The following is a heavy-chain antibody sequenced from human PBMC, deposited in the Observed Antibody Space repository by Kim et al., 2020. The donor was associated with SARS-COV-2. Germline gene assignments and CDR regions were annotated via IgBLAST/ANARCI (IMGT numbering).Heavy chain of an antibody. CDR3: ARDLGGWLVSYYYFDY. Sequence: VKGHFTISRDNSKNPLYRQMTSLSAEDTAVYYCARDLGGWLVSYYYFDYWGQGTLVTVSS. J-gene: IGHJ4*02. V-gene: IGHV3-30*07. D-gene: IGHD6-19*01.